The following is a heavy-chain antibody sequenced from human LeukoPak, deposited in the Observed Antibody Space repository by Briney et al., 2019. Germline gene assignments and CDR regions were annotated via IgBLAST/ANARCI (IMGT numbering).Heavy chain of an antibody. CDR2: IQPDGSEK. CDR1: GFTFSSYW. V-gene: IGHV3-7*04. D-gene: IGHD6-13*01. Sequence: PGGSLRLSCAASGFTFSSYWMSWVRQAPGKGLEWVANIQPDGSEKYFVDSVKGRFTISRDNAKNSLYLQMNSLRAEDTAVYYCARGTIAAAGYYYFDYWGQGTQVTVSS. CDR3: ARGTIAAAGYYYFDY. J-gene: IGHJ4*02.